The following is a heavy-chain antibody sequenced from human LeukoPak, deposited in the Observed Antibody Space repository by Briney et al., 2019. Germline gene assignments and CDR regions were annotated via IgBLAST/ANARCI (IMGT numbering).Heavy chain of an antibody. Sequence: ASVKVSCKASGYSFTGYYIHWVRQAPGQGLEWMGWINPNSGGTNYAQKFQGRVTMTRDTSISTAYMELSRLRSDDTAVYYCARGDIVVLPAGIPHNWFDPWGQGTLVTVTS. J-gene: IGHJ5*02. CDR3: ARGDIVVLPAGIPHNWFDP. V-gene: IGHV1-2*02. D-gene: IGHD2-2*02. CDR1: GYSFTGYY. CDR2: INPNSGGT.